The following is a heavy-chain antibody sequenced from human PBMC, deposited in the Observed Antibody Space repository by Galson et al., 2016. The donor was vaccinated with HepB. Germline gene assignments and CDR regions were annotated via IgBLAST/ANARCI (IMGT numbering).Heavy chain of an antibody. CDR2: IFSNDAK. V-gene: IGHV2-26*01. Sequence: PALVKPTQTLTLTCTVSGFSLSNARMGVAWIRQPPGKALEWLAHIFSNDAKSLSTSLKSRLTISKDTAKSQVVLTMTNMDPVDTATYYCARLIGDTFDLFDLWGQGTLVTVSS. CDR3: ARLIGDTFDLFDL. D-gene: IGHD2/OR15-2a*01. CDR1: GFSLSNARMG. J-gene: IGHJ5*02.